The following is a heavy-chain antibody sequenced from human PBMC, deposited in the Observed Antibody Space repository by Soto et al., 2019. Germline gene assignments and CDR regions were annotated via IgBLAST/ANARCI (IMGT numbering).Heavy chain of an antibody. J-gene: IGHJ4*02. V-gene: IGHV3-72*01. CDR1: GFTFSDHY. CDR2: IRNKANRYTT. CDR3: AGDLARAGPTNEY. Sequence: EVQVVESGGGLVQPGGSLRLSRAASGFTFSDHYVDWVRQAPGKGLEWVGRIRNKANRYTTEYAASVKGRFTISRDDSKNSVSLQMDSLKIEDTAVYLCAGDLARAGPTNEYWGQGTLVTVSS. D-gene: IGHD1-26*01.